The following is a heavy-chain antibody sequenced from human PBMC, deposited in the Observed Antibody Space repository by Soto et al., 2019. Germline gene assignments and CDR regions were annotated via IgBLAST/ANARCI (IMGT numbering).Heavy chain of an antibody. CDR3: ARLQNSSGWYYYYGMDV. J-gene: IGHJ6*02. Sequence: TLSLTCTVSGGSISSSSYYWGWIRQPPGKGLEWSGSIYYSGSTYYTPSLKSRVTISVDTSKNQFSLKLSSVTAADTAVYYCARLQNSSGWYYYYGMDVWGQGTTVTVSS. CDR1: GGSISSSSYY. CDR2: IYYSGST. D-gene: IGHD6-19*01. V-gene: IGHV4-39*01.